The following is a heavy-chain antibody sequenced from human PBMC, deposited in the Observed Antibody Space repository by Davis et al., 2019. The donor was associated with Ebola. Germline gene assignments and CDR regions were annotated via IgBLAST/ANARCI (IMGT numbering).Heavy chain of an antibody. CDR2: ISTSGGYI. D-gene: IGHD1-26*01. CDR3: ARGPTYSGSYSAH. V-gene: IGHV3-21*01. Sequence: GESLKISCAASGFTFSTYGMNWVRQAPGKGLEWVSSISTSGGYIFYADSLKGRFTVSRDNAKNSLYLQMNSLRAEETAVYYCARGPTYSGSYSAHWGRGTLVTVSS. CDR1: GFTFSTYG. J-gene: IGHJ4*01.